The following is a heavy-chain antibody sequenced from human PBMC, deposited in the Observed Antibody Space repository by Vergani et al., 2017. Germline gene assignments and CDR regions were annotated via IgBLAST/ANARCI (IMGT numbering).Heavy chain of an antibody. V-gene: IGHV1-46*01. J-gene: IGHJ6*02. CDR3: ARDGSGSYYKYYYGMDV. CDR2: INPSGGST. D-gene: IGHD3-10*01. CDR1: GYTFTNNY. Sequence: QVQLVQSGAEMKKPGASVRISCKASGYTFTNNYFHWVRQAPGQGLEWMGIINPSGGSTRYAQKFQGRVTMTRDTSTNTVYMELTSLRSEDTAVYYCARDGSGSYYKYYYGMDVWGQGTTVTVSS.